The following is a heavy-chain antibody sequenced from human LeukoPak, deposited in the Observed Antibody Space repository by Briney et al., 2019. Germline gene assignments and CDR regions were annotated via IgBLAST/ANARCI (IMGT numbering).Heavy chain of an antibody. J-gene: IGHJ4*02. Sequence: ASVKVSCKASGYTFTSYYIHCVRQAPGQGLEWMGIINPSGGTTSYAQNFQGRVTMTRDTSTSTAYMELRSLRSDDTAVYYCARGSPSYYDSSGYYFPYFDYWGQGTLVTVSS. CDR2: INPSGGTT. V-gene: IGHV1-46*01. D-gene: IGHD3-22*01. CDR1: GYTFTSYY. CDR3: ARGSPSYYDSSGYYFPYFDY.